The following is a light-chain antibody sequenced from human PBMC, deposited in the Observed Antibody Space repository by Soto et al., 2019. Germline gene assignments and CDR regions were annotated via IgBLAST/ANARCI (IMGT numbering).Light chain of an antibody. Sequence: QSVLTQPASVSGSPGQSITISCTETSSDVGGYNSVSWYQQHPGKAPKLMIFEVSNRPSGVSNRFSGSKSGNTASLTISGLHTEDEADYYCSSYTTTSTLGVFGGGTKVTVL. CDR3: SSYTTTSTLGV. CDR2: EVS. CDR1: SSDVGGYNS. V-gene: IGLV2-14*01. J-gene: IGLJ3*02.